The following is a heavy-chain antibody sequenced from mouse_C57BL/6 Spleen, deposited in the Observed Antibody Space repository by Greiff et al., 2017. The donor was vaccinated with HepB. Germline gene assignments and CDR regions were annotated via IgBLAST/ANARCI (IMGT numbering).Heavy chain of an antibody. Sequence: VQLQHPGAELVKPGASVKLSCKASGYTFTSYWMHWVKQRPGQGLEWIGMIHPNSGSTNYNEKFKSKATLTVDKSSSTAYMQLSSLTSEDSAVYYCARIYYGSSYYFDYWGQGTTLTVSS. CDR3: ARIYYGSSYYFDY. J-gene: IGHJ2*01. CDR2: IHPNSGST. V-gene: IGHV1-64*01. D-gene: IGHD1-1*01. CDR1: GYTFTSYW.